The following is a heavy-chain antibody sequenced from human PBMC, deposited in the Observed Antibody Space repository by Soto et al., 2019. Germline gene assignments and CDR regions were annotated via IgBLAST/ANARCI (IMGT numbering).Heavy chain of an antibody. CDR1: GYTFTGYY. V-gene: IGHV1-2*04. Sequence: ASVKVSCKASGYTFTGYYMHWVRQAPGQGLEWMGWINPNSGGTNYAQKFQGWVTMTRDTSISTAYMELSRLRSDDTAVYYCARDEYYDFWSGYLNYGMDVWGQGTTVTVYS. CDR3: ARDEYYDFWSGYLNYGMDV. CDR2: INPNSGGT. D-gene: IGHD3-3*01. J-gene: IGHJ6*02.